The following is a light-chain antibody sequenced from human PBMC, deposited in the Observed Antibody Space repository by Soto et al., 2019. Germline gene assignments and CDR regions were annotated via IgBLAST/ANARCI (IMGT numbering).Light chain of an antibody. CDR3: SSYSSSSTPHVV. CDR2: DVS. J-gene: IGLJ2*01. Sequence: QSVLTQPACVSRSPGQSITISCTETRSGVDGYNYVSWYQQHPGKAPKLMIYDVSNRPSGVSNRFSGSKSDNTASLTISGLQAEDEADYYCSSYSSSSTPHVVFGGGTKLTVL. CDR1: RSGVDGYNY. V-gene: IGLV2-14*01.